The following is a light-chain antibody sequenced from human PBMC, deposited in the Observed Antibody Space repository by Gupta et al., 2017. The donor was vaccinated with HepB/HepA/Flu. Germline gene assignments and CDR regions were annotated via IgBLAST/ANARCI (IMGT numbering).Light chain of an antibody. Sequence: QLVLTQSPSAFASLGASVTITCTLSSEYSTYAIAWHQQQPEKGPRYLMTLKSDGSHNKGDDIPDRFSGSSSGAERSLTISSLQAEDEGDYYCQTWDTGFRGFGGGTKL. CDR3: QTWDTGFRG. V-gene: IGLV4-69*01. CDR2: LKSDGSH. CDR1: SEYSTYA. J-gene: IGLJ3*02.